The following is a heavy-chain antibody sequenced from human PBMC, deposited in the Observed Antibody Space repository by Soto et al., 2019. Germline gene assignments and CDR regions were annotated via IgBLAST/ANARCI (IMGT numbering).Heavy chain of an antibody. V-gene: IGHV3-23*02. CDR2: ISDSGTT. D-gene: IGHD1-1*01. J-gene: IGHJ4*02. CDR1: GFTFSSYA. Sequence: GGSLRLSCAASGFTFSSYAMSWVRQAPGKGLEWVSAISDSGTTYYNPSLKSRVAISVDTSRNDFSLRLSSVTAADTAVYYCTTGGDASKTGYWGQGTLVTVSS. CDR3: TTGGDASKTGY.